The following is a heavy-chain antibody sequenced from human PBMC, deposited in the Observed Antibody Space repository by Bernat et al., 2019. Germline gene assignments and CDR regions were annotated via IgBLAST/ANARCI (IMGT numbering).Heavy chain of an antibody. V-gene: IGHV3-23*01. Sequence: EVQLLESGGGLVQPGGSPRLSCAASGFTFSSYAMSWVRQAPGKGLEWVSAISGSGGSTYYADSVKGRFTISRDNSKNTLYLQMNSLRAEDTAVYYCARAYTSYYYYMDVWGKGTTVTVSS. CDR3: ARAYTSYYYYMDV. J-gene: IGHJ6*03. CDR2: ISGSGGST. D-gene: IGHD1-14*01. CDR1: GFTFSSYA.